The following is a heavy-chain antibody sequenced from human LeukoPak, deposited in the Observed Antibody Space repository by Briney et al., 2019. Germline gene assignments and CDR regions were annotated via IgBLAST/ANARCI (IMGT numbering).Heavy chain of an antibody. V-gene: IGHV4-59*01. Sequence: PSETLSLTCTVSGGSIHSYYRTWVRQPPGKGLEWIGYSYHTGVTSYNPSLKSRVSISIDTSKNHFSLKLTSVTAADTAVYYCARSVYDWSPRHHMDVWGNGTTYSVSS. J-gene: IGHJ6*03. D-gene: IGHD1-20*01. CDR2: SYHTGVT. CDR3: ARSVYDWSPRHHMDV. CDR1: GGSIHSYY.